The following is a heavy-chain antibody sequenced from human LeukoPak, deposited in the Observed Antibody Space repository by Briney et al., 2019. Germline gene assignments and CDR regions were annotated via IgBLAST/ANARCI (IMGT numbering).Heavy chain of an antibody. D-gene: IGHD2-15*01. Sequence: SETLSLTCTVSGGSISSSSYYWGWIRQPPGKGLEWIGSIYYSGSTYYNPSLKRRVPISVDTSKNQFSLKLSSVPAADTAVYYCANPGPYCSGGSCWDYWGQGTLVTVSS. CDR1: GGSISSSSYY. CDR2: IYYSGST. J-gene: IGHJ4*02. V-gene: IGHV4-39*01. CDR3: ANPGPYCSGGSCWDY.